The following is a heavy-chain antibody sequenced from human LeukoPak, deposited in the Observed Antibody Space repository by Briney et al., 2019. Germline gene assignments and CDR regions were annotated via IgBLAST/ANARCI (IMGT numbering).Heavy chain of an antibody. Sequence: PGGSLRLSCAASGFTFSSYSMNWVRQAPGKGLEWVSSISSSSSYIYYADSVKGRFTISRDNAKNSLYLQMNSLRAEDTAVYYCARGLYHSSGPPIYYFDYWGQGSLVTVSS. D-gene: IGHD3-22*01. J-gene: IGHJ4*02. CDR1: GFTFSSYS. CDR2: ISSSSSYI. CDR3: ARGLYHSSGPPIYYFDY. V-gene: IGHV3-21*01.